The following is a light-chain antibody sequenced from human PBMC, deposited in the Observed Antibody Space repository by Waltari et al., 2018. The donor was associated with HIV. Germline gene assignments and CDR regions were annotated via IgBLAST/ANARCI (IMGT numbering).Light chain of an antibody. Sequence: QSALTQPPSASGSPGPSCTISCTGTSSDVGGYNYVSWYQQHPGKAPNPMMYEVSKRPSGVPYRFSGSKSGNTASLTVSGLQAEDEADYCCNSYAGSNNVVFGGGTKVTVL. CDR1: SSDVGGYNY. CDR3: NSYAGSNNVV. V-gene: IGLV2-8*01. CDR2: EVS. J-gene: IGLJ2*01.